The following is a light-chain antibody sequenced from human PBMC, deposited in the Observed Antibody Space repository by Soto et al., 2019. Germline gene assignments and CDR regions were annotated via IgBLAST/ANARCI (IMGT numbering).Light chain of an antibody. CDR2: AAS. CDR3: QQHYITPWT. V-gene: IGKV1-39*01. Sequence: DIQTTESPSSLSASVGDRVTITCRASQSINWYLNWYQQKPGKAPNLLIYAASSLQSGVPSRFSGSVSGTDCTLTISSLQSEDGSTYYCQQHYITPWTFGQGTKVDIK. CDR1: QSINWY. J-gene: IGKJ1*01.